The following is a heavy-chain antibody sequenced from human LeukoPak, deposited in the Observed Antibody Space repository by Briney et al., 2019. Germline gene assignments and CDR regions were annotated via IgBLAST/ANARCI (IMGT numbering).Heavy chain of an antibody. CDR2: IIPILGIA. CDR1: GGTFSSYA. V-gene: IGHV1-69*04. Sequence: SVKVSCKASGGTFSSYAISWVRQAPGQGLEWMGRIIPILGIANYAQKFQGRVTITADKFTSTAYMELSSLRSEDTAVYYCARSLPYYGMDVWGQGTTVTVSS. CDR3: ARSLPYYGMDV. J-gene: IGHJ6*02.